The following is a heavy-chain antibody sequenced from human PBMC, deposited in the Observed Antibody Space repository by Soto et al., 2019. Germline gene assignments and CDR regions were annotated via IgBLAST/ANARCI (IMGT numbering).Heavy chain of an antibody. D-gene: IGHD2-2*01. V-gene: IGHV3-21*01. CDR3: ARERDIVVVPAALDAFDI. Sequence: GGSLRLSCAASGFTFSSYSMNWVRQAPGKGLEWVSSISSSSSYIYYADSMKGRLTISRDNAKNSLYLQMNSLRAEDTAVYYCARERDIVVVPAALDAFDIWGQGTMVTVSS. CDR1: GFTFSSYS. J-gene: IGHJ3*02. CDR2: ISSSSSYI.